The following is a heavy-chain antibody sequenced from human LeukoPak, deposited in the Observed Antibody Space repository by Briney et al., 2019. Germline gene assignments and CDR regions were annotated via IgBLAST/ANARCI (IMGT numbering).Heavy chain of an antibody. J-gene: IGHJ4*02. CDR2: INHSGST. D-gene: IGHD1-14*01. V-gene: IGHV4-34*01. CDR1: GGSFSGYY. CDR3: ARNHKKEGSFDY. Sequence: SETLSLTCAVYGGSFSGYYWSWIRQPPGKGLEWIGEINHSGSTNYNPSLKSRVTISVDTSKNQFSLKLSPVTAADTAVYYCARNHKKEGSFDYWGQGTLVTVSS.